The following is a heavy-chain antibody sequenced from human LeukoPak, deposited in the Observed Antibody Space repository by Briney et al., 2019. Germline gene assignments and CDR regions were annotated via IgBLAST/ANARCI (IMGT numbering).Heavy chain of an antibody. V-gene: IGHV3-23*01. D-gene: IGHD2-21*02. CDR2: ISGSSVNT. Sequence: RGSLRLSCAASGFTFSSYAMSWVRQAPGKGLEWVSVISGSSVNTYYVDSVKGRFTISRDNSKNTLYLQMNSLRAEDTALYYCAKLVDTAIVIYYCGGDCYPDYWGQGTLVTVSS. CDR3: AKLVDTAIVIYYCGGDCYPDY. J-gene: IGHJ4*02. CDR1: GFTFSSYA.